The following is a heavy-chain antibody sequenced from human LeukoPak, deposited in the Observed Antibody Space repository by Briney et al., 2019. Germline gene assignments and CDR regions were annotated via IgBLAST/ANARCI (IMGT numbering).Heavy chain of an antibody. CDR2: IYHSGGT. CDR1: GYSIRSGYY. Sequence: SETLSLTCTVSGYSIRSGYYWGWIQQPPGKGLEWIGSIYHSGGTYYNPSLKSRVTISVDTSKNQFSLKLSSVTAADTAVYYCARDRIYGSGSDHFDYWGQGTLVTVSS. CDR3: ARDRIYGSGSDHFDY. J-gene: IGHJ4*02. V-gene: IGHV4-38-2*02. D-gene: IGHD3-10*01.